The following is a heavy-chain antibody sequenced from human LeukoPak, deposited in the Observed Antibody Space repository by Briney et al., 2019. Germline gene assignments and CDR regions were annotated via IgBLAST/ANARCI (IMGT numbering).Heavy chain of an antibody. V-gene: IGHV4-31*03. CDR3: ARVPSVIDAFDI. J-gene: IGHJ3*02. CDR1: GGSISSGGYY. D-gene: IGHD2-21*01. CDR2: IYYTGST. Sequence: SETLSLTCTVSGGSISSGGYYWSWISQHPGKGLEWIAYIYYTGSTYSNPSFKGRLTISVDTSKNHFSLRLSSMTAADTAVYYCARVPSVIDAFDIWGQGTMVTVSS.